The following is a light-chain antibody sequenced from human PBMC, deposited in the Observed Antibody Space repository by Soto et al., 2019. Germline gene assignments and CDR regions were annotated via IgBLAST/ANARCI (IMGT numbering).Light chain of an antibody. CDR2: DVN. V-gene: IGLV2-14*03. Sequence: QSVLTQPASVSGSPGQSIAISCTGTSSDVGGYNSVSWYQHHPGKAPKLMIYDVNYRPSGISDRFSGSKSGNTASLTISGLQAQDEADYYCRSYTSSSTLVFGTGTK. CDR3: RSYTSSSTLV. CDR1: SSDVGGYNS. J-gene: IGLJ1*01.